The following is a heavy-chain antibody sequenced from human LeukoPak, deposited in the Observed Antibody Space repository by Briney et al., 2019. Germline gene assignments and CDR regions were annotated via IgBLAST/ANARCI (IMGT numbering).Heavy chain of an antibody. CDR2: ISAYNGNT. CDR3: ARSLLVYCSSTSCNLDY. CDR1: GYTFTSYG. V-gene: IGHV1-18*01. D-gene: IGHD2-2*01. Sequence: ASVKVSCKASGYTFTSYGISWVRQAPGQGLEWMGWISAYNGNTNYAQKLQGRVTMITDTSTSTAYMELRSLRSDDTAVYYCARSLLVYCSSTSCNLDYWGQGTLVTVSS. J-gene: IGHJ4*02.